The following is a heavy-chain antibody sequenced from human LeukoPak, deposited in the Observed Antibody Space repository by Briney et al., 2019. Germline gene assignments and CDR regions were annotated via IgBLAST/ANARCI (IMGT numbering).Heavy chain of an antibody. D-gene: IGHD3-16*02. V-gene: IGHV4-31*03. CDR3: ASSLGALSSHPAY. CDR1: GGSISSGGYY. CDR2: IYHSGST. Sequence: SQTLSLTCTVSGGSISSGGYYWSSISQHAGKGLQWIGYIYHSGSTYYNPSVKRRVTISVDTSKNQFSLKLSSVTAADTAVYYCASSLGALSSHPAYWGQGTLVTVSS. J-gene: IGHJ4*02.